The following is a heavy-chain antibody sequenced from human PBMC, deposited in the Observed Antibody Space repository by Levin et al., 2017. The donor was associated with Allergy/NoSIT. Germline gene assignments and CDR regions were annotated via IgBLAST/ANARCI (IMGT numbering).Heavy chain of an antibody. CDR1: GDSFNTYW. D-gene: IGHD4-17*01. J-gene: IGHJ4*02. Sequence: GESLKISCQGSGDSFNTYWIGWVRQKPGEGLEWMGIIYPGDSDVVYSPSFQGHVTFSADKSASTVYLQWRRLPTSDTAIYYCARQAESRRRSSFDSWGQGTLVSVSS. V-gene: IGHV5-51*01. CDR2: IYPGDSDV. CDR3: ARQAESRRRSSFDS.